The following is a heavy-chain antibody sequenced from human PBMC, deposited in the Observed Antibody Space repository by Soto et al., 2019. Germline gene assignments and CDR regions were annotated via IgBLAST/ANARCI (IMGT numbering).Heavy chain of an antibody. Sequence: GGSLRLSCAASGFTVSSNYMSWVRQAPGKGLEWVSVIYSGGSTYYADSVKGRFTISRHNSKNTLYLQMNSLRAEDTAVDYCARDYDGQLGSYGAFDIWGQGTMVTVSS. CDR1: GFTVSSNY. CDR2: IYSGGST. D-gene: IGHD6-6*01. CDR3: ARDYDGQLGSYGAFDI. V-gene: IGHV3-53*04. J-gene: IGHJ3*02.